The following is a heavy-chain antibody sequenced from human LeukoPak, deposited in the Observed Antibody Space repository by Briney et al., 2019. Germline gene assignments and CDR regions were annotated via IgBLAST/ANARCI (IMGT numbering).Heavy chain of an antibody. CDR3: ARDPGYTYGFL. CDR2: INSDGSST. V-gene: IGHV3-74*01. Sequence: GGSLRLSCAASGFSFSSYWMHWVRQAPGKGLVWVSRINSDGSSTSCADSVKGRFTISRDNAKNTLYLQMNSLRAEDTAVYYCARDPGYTYGFLWGQGTLVTVSS. J-gene: IGHJ4*02. D-gene: IGHD5-18*01. CDR1: GFSFSSYW.